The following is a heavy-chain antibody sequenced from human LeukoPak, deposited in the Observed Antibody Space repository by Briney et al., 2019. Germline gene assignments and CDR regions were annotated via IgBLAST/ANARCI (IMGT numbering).Heavy chain of an antibody. CDR2: IWYDGSNK. Sequence: GGSLRLSCGASGFTFSSYGMHWVRQAPGKGLEWVAVIWYDGSNKYYADSVKGRFTISRDNSKNTLYLQMNSLRAEDTAVYYCARRGRHYYGSGSYYYYYGMDVWGQGTTVTVSS. CDR1: GFTFSSYG. CDR3: ARRGRHYYGSGSYYYYYGMDV. D-gene: IGHD3-10*01. J-gene: IGHJ6*02. V-gene: IGHV3-33*01.